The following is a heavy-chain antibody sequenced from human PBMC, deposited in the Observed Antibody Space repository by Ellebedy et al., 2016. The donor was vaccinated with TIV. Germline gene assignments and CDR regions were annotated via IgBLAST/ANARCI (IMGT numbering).Heavy chain of an antibody. V-gene: IGHV3-7*03. CDR2: IKPDGSAK. D-gene: IGHD1/OR15-1a*01. Sequence: GESLKISCAASGFSFSSYWMNWVRQAPGKGLEWVANIKPDGSAKYYVDSVKGRFTISRDNAKNSVYLQMNSLRVDDTAVYYCARTYGNTRPEHWGQGTQVTVSS. CDR3: ARTYGNTRPEH. CDR1: GFSFSSYW. J-gene: IGHJ1*01.